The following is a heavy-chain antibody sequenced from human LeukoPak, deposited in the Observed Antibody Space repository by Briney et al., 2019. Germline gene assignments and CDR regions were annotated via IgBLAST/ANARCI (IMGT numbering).Heavy chain of an antibody. CDR3: ARPVVLGAYLRGAYYFDS. Sequence: PGGSLRLSCAASGFTFSNYGMHWVRQAPGKGLEWVAVIWYDGSDKYHADSAKGRFTISRDNSKNTLYLQMNSLRVEDTAVYYCARPVVLGAYLRGAYYFDSWGQGTLVTVSS. J-gene: IGHJ4*02. CDR2: IWYDGSDK. CDR1: GFTFSNYG. D-gene: IGHD3-16*01. V-gene: IGHV3-33*01.